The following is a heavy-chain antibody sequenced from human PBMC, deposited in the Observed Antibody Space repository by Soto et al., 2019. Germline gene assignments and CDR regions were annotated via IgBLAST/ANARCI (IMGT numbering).Heavy chain of an antibody. Sequence: QITLKESGPTLVKPTQTLTLTCTFSGFSLSASGVGVAWIRQPPGKALEWLALIYWDDDKLYSPSLKSRLTLTKDTPNYQVVLTLTNVDPVDTATYYCAHPNTVVRGVLGNYGLDVWGQGTTVTVSS. J-gene: IGHJ6*02. CDR2: IYWDDDK. D-gene: IGHD3-10*01. CDR3: AHPNTVVRGVLGNYGLDV. CDR1: GFSLSASGVG. V-gene: IGHV2-5*02.